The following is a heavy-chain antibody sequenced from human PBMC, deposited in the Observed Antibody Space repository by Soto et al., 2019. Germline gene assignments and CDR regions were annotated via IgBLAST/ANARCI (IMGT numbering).Heavy chain of an antibody. V-gene: IGHV3-23*01. CDR1: GFSFSSYA. D-gene: IGHD3-3*01. CDR3: AKESEGANDDFWSGYSFDS. J-gene: IGHJ4*02. Sequence: EVHLLESGGGLVQPGGSLRLSCAASGFSFSSYAMSWVRQAPGKGLEWVSAISSSGTSTFYADSVRGRFTISRDTSRQTLNLEMNTLRAEDTAVYYCAKESEGANDDFWSGYSFDSWGQGTLVTVAS. CDR2: ISSSGTST.